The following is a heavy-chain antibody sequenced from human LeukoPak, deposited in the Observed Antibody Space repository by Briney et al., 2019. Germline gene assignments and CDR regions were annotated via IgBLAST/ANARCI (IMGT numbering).Heavy chain of an antibody. CDR1: GYTFTGYY. Sequence: ASVKVSCKASGYTFTGYYIHWVRQAPGQGLEWMGWINPNSGGTRYAHNFQDRVTMTRDTSINTAYMELRGLRYDDTALDYCAREGCYSASCNIIGDDNWFDPWGQGTPVTVSS. CDR3: AREGCYSASCNIIGDDNWFDP. D-gene: IGHD2/OR15-2a*01. V-gene: IGHV1-2*02. CDR2: INPNSGGT. J-gene: IGHJ5*02.